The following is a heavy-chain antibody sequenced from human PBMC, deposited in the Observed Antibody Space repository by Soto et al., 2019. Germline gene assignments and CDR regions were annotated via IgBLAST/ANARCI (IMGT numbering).Heavy chain of an antibody. Sequence: PGGSLRLSCAASGFTFSSYGMHWVRQAPGKGLEWVAVILYDGSNKYYADSVKGRFTISRDNSKNMLYLQMNSLRAEDTAVYYCASVLLLGFGELLYSYYMDVWGKGTTVTVSS. CDR3: ASVLLLGFGELLYSYYMDV. CDR2: ILYDGSNK. J-gene: IGHJ6*03. D-gene: IGHD3-10*01. V-gene: IGHV3-33*01. CDR1: GFTFSSYG.